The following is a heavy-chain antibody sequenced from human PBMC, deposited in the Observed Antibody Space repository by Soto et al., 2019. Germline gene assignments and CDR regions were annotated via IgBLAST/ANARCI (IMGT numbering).Heavy chain of an antibody. CDR2: IYPGDSDT. CDR3: VRQGIAGAGTSNYYKYGLDV. J-gene: IGHJ6*02. Sequence: SVKVSCNASGYSFTSYWIGWVRQMPGKGLEWMGIIYPGDSDTRYSPSFQGQVTISADKSISTAYLQWSSLKASDTAMYFCVRQGIAGAGTSNYYKYGLDVWAPGTSVTVSS. V-gene: IGHV5-51*01. D-gene: IGHD6-19*01. CDR1: GYSFTSYW.